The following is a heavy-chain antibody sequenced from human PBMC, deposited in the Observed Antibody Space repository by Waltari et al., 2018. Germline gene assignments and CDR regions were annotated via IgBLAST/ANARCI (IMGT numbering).Heavy chain of an antibody. Sequence: QVQLVQSGAEVKKPGASVKVSCKSSGYTFTGHYIHWVRQAPGQGLECVGGINPDTGGTSYARKFQGRVTMTRDTSTRTAYMELKRLTKDDTAVYYCARDNNARGPYYYYPMDVWGQGTTVTVSS. CDR1: GYTFTGHY. J-gene: IGHJ6*02. CDR3: ARDNNARGPYYYYPMDV. V-gene: IGHV1-2*02. D-gene: IGHD2-8*01. CDR2: INPDTGGT.